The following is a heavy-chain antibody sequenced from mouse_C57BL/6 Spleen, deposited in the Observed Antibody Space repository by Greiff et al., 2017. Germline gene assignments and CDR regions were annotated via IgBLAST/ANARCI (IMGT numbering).Heavy chain of an antibody. J-gene: IGHJ2*01. D-gene: IGHD1-1*01. CDR2: IYPGDGDT. CDR3: ASPTSYYGEGFDY. CDR1: GYAFSSSW. V-gene: IGHV1-82*01. Sequence: QVHVKQSGPELVKPGASVKISCKASGYAFSSSWMNWVKQRPGKGLEWIGRIYPGDGDTNYNGKFKGKATLTADKSSSTAYMQLSSLTSEDSAVYFCASPTSYYGEGFDYWGQGTTLTVSS.